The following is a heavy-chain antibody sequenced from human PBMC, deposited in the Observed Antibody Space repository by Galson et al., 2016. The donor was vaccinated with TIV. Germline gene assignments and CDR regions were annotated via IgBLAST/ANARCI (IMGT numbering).Heavy chain of an antibody. Sequence: SETLSLTCAVSSGSISSSNWWSWVRQPPGKGLEWIGEMSHSGSTNYNPSLKSRVTTSVEKSNSQFSLNLSSVTAADTAVYYCARSLVATVWGNWGYFAYWGQGTLVTVSS. CDR2: MSHSGST. J-gene: IGHJ4*02. CDR1: SGSISSSNW. V-gene: IGHV4-4*02. D-gene: IGHD3-16*01. CDR3: ARSLVATVWGNWGYFAY.